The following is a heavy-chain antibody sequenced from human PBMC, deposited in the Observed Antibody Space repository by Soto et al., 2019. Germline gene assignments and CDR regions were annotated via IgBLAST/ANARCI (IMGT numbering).Heavy chain of an antibody. CDR3: AKAGGDYPKNYYYYYMDA. Sequence: QVQLVESGGGVVQPGRCLRLSCAASGYTFSSYGMHWVRQAPGKGLEWVAVISYDGSNKYYADSVKGRLTISRDNSKNTLYLQMNSLRAEDTAVYYCAKAGGDYPKNYYYYYMDAWGIGTTVTVSS. CDR1: GYTFSSYG. J-gene: IGHJ6*03. D-gene: IGHD4-17*01. CDR2: ISYDGSNK. V-gene: IGHV3-30*18.